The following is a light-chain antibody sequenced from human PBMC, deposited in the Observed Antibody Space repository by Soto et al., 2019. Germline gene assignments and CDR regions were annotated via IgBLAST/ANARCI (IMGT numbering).Light chain of an antibody. J-gene: IGKJ1*01. CDR1: QSISSW. Sequence: DIQMTQSPSTLSASVGDRVTITCRASQSISSWLAWYQQKPGKAPKLLIYKASSLESGVTSRFSGSGYGTEFPLTISRLQPDDFATYYCQHYNSYPWTFGQGTKVEIK. V-gene: IGKV1-5*03. CDR3: QHYNSYPWT. CDR2: KAS.